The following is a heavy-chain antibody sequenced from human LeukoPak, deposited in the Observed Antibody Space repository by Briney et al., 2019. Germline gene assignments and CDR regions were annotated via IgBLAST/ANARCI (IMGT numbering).Heavy chain of an antibody. J-gene: IGHJ4*02. D-gene: IGHD2-2*01. V-gene: IGHV3-48*03. CDR1: GFTFSRYE. Sequence: GGSLRLSCAASGFTFSRYEMNWVRRAPGKGLEWVSYISGSGTTIYYADSVKGRFTMSRDNAKNSVYLQMGSLRAEDTALYYCARTQGPATTTTISHWGQGTLVTVSS. CDR2: ISGSGTTI. CDR3: ARTQGPATTTTISH.